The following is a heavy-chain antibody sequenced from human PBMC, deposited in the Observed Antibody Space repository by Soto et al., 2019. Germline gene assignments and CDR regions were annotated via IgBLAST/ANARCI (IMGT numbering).Heavy chain of an antibody. Sequence: SLRRSCPASGFTFNIYGMHWGRQAPVKGLEWVAVISYDGSEKYYVDSVKGRFTISKDNSKNTLYLQMNSLRPEDTAVYYCAKSPNFYCSSPNCYKYYFDHWGQGTRVTVSS. CDR1: GFTFNIYG. D-gene: IGHD2-2*02. V-gene: IGHV3-30*18. CDR2: ISYDGSEK. J-gene: IGHJ4*02. CDR3: AKSPNFYCSSPNCYKYYFDH.